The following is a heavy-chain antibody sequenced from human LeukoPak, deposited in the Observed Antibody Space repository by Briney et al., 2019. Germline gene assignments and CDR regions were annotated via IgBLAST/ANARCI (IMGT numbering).Heavy chain of an antibody. CDR2: IFHSRST. J-gene: IGHJ4*02. CDR3: ARDEFGDFQGFDY. V-gene: IGHV4-4*02. Sequence: SGTLSLTCAVSGGSISSSNWWSWVRQPPGKGLEWIGEIFHSRSTNYNPSLKSRVTISVDKSKNEFSLKLTSVTAADTAVYYCARDEFGDFQGFDYWGQGTRVTVSS. D-gene: IGHD4-17*01. CDR1: GGSISSSNW.